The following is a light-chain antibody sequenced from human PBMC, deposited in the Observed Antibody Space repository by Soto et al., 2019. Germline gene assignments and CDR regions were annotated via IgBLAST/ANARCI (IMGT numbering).Light chain of an antibody. CDR3: QQSYSTSRT. CDR2: AAS. V-gene: IGKV1-39*01. Sequence: DIQMTQSPSSLSASVGDRVTITCRASQSISSYLNWYQQKPGKAPKLLIYAASSLQSGVQSRFSGSGSGTDFTLTISSLQPEDFATYYCQQSYSTSRTFGQGTKVEIK. CDR1: QSISSY. J-gene: IGKJ1*01.